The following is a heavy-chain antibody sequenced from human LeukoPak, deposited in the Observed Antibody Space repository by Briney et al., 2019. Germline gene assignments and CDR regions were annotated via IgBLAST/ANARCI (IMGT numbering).Heavy chain of an antibody. D-gene: IGHD6-13*01. V-gene: IGHV3-7*01. CDR2: INHDGSEK. CDR1: EFTFSSYW. J-gene: IGHJ4*02. CDR3: ARRGGIAAAGTAVDY. Sequence: GGSLRLSCEASEFTFSSYWMTWVRQAPGKGLEWLANINHDGSEKYYVDSVRGRFTISRDNAENTVYLQMNGLRAEDTAIYYCARRGGIAAAGTAVDYWGQGTLVTVSS.